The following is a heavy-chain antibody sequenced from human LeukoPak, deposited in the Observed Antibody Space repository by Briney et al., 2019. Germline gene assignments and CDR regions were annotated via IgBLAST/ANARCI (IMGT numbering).Heavy chain of an antibody. CDR2: ISGSGGST. V-gene: IGHV3-23*01. D-gene: IGHD5-12*01. J-gene: IGHJ4*02. CDR1: GFTFSSYA. CDR3: AKGDIVALGGDY. Sequence: GGSLRLSCAASGFTFSSYAISWVRQAPGKGLEWVSAISGSGGSTYYADSVKGRFTISRDNSKNTLYLQMNSLRAEDTAVYYCAKGDIVALGGDYWGQGTLVTVSS.